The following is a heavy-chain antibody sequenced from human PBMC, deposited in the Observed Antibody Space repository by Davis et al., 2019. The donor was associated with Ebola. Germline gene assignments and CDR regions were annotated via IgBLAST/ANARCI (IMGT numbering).Heavy chain of an antibody. CDR1: GFAFSGYA. CDR3: TTEGASGRFGVFDI. V-gene: IGHV3-30*04. J-gene: IGHJ3*02. D-gene: IGHD2-8*01. CDR2: ISYDGNSK. Sequence: GGSLRLSCAASGFAFSGYAMHWVRQAPGKGLEWMTFISYDGNSKFYADSVKGRFTISRDNSKNTLYLQMNSLRAEDTAVYYCTTEGASGRFGVFDIWGQGTMVIVSS.